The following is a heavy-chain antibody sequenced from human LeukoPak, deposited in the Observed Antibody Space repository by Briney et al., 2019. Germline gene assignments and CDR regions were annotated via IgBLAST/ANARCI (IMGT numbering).Heavy chain of an antibody. CDR2: ISPDNGDT. CDR3: ARDGSSSGWYWGSGY. J-gene: IGHJ4*02. V-gene: IGHV1-18*01. CDR1: GYTFRGYG. Sequence: ASVKVSCKTSGYTFRGYGLSWVRQAPGQGPEWMGWISPDNGDTNYAQNFQERVTMTADTNADTAYMELRNLRFDDTAVYYCARDGSSSGWYWGSGYWGQGTMVTVSS. D-gene: IGHD6-19*01.